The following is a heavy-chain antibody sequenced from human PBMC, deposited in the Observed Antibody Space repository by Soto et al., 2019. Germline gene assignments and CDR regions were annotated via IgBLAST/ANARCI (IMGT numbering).Heavy chain of an antibody. Sequence: GASVKVSCKASGYTFTSYDINWVRQATGQGLEWMGWMNPNSGNTGYAQKFQGRVTMTRNTSISTAYMELSSLRSEDTAVYYCARGFITIFRVVIIDYYYYMDVWGKGTTVTVSS. CDR1: GYTFTSYD. V-gene: IGHV1-8*01. CDR2: MNPNSGNT. J-gene: IGHJ6*03. CDR3: ARGFITIFRVVIIDYYYYMDV. D-gene: IGHD3-3*01.